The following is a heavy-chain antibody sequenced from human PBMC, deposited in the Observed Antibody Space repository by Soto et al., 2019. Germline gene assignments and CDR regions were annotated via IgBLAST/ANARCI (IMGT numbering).Heavy chain of an antibody. Sequence: GASLRLSCVASGIEFSNYAMSWVRQAPGKGLEWVSISSASGRSRYHADSVKGRFTISRDNSKNTLYLHMTNLRAEDTAVYYCAKDGNWLDVYFDVWGQGTPVTVSS. D-gene: IGHD6-19*01. J-gene: IGHJ4*02. V-gene: IGHV3-23*01. CDR2: SSASGRSR. CDR3: AKDGNWLDVYFDV. CDR1: GIEFSNYA.